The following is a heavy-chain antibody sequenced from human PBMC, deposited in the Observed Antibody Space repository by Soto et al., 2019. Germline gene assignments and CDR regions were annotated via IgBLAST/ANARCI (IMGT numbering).Heavy chain of an antibody. Sequence: ASVKVSCKASGYTFTGYYMHWVRQAPGQGLEWMGWINPNSGGTNYAQKFQGWVTMTRDTSISTAYMELSRLRSDDTAVYYCAGGRPTVTTEGGVHAFDIWGQGTMVTV. CDR2: INPNSGGT. CDR3: AGGRPTVTTEGGVHAFDI. J-gene: IGHJ3*02. D-gene: IGHD4-17*01. CDR1: GYTFTGYY. V-gene: IGHV1-2*04.